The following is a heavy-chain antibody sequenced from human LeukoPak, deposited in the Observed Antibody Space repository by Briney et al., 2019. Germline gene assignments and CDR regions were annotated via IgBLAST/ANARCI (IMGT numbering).Heavy chain of an antibody. V-gene: IGHV3-53*01. CDR2: IYSGGST. Sequence: GGSLRLSCAASGFTVSSNYMSWVRQAPGKGLEWVSVIYSGGSTYYADSVKGRFTISRDNSKSTLYLQMNSLRAEDTAVYYCAREGYCSSTSCYAVDYWGQGTLVTVSS. CDR3: AREGYCSSTSCYAVDY. J-gene: IGHJ4*02. CDR1: GFTVSSNY. D-gene: IGHD2-2*01.